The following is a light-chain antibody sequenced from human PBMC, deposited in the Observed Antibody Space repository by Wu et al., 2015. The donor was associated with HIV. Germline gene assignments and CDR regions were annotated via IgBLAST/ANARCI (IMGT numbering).Light chain of an antibody. CDR3: QQLNSFPLT. J-gene: IGKJ5*01. Sequence: AIQLTQSPSSLSASIGDRVNITCRASQDIFTYLAWYQQTPGKVPRVLIYDASTLQRGVSSRFSGSGSGADFTLTISGLQREDFAIYFCQQLNSFPLTFGQGSRLEI. CDR1: QDIFTY. V-gene: IGKV1-13*02. CDR2: DAS.